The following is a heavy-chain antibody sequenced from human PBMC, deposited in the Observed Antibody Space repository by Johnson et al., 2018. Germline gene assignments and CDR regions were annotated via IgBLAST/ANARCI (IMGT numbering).Heavy chain of an antibody. V-gene: IGHV3-30*18. Sequence: VQSGESGGGVVQPGRSLRLSCAASGFSFRNYGMHWVRQAPGKGLAWVAAISYDASNKYYADSVRGRSTTSRDNSKKTLSLQMNSLRGDDTALYYCSKDWRWEQFIYGFNVWGQGTMVTVSS. CDR1: GFSFRNYG. CDR2: ISYDASNK. D-gene: IGHD5-24*01. J-gene: IGHJ3*01. CDR3: SKDWRWEQFIYGFNV.